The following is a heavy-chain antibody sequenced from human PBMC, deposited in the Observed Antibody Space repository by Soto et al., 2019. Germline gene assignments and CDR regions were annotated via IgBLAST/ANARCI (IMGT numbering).Heavy chain of an antibody. J-gene: IGHJ5*02. V-gene: IGHV4-34*01. Sequence: QVQLQQWGAGLLKPSETLSLTCDVSGGSFSGYYWSWIRQPPGKGLEWIGEINHSGSTNYNPSLKSRVTISVDKSKNQFAQMLSSVTTADTAADYCARGTSLDYGDINCFDPWGQGTLVTVSS. CDR2: INHSGST. D-gene: IGHD4-17*01. CDR1: GGSFSGYY. CDR3: ARGTSLDYGDINCFDP.